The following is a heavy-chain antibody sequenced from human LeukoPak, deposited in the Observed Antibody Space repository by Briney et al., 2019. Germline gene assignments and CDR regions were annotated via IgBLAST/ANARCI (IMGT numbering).Heavy chain of an antibody. Sequence: SGTLSLTCAVSGGSISSSNWWSWIRQPPGKGLEWIGEIYHSGSTNYNPSLKSRVTISVDKSKNQFSLKLSSVTAADTAVYYCARVSLDIVGAAFDYWGQGTLVTVSS. D-gene: IGHD1-26*01. CDR1: GGSISSSNW. CDR3: ARVSLDIVGAAFDY. CDR2: IYHSGST. V-gene: IGHV4-4*02. J-gene: IGHJ4*02.